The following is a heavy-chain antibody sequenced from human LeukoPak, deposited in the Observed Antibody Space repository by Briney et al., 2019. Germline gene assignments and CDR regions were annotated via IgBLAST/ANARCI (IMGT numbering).Heavy chain of an antibody. CDR1: GGSFSGYY. CDR2: INHSGST. J-gene: IGHJ4*02. Sequence: SETLSLTCAVYGGSFSGYYWSWIRQPPGKGLEWIGKINHSGSTNYNPSLKSRVTISVDTSKNQFSLKLSSVTAADTAVYYCAREKAGTVHWGQGTLVTVSS. D-gene: IGHD6-19*01. V-gene: IGHV4-34*01. CDR3: AREKAGTVH.